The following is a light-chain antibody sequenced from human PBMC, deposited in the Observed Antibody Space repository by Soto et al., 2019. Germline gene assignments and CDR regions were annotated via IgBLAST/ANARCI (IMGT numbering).Light chain of an antibody. J-gene: IGLJ1*01. CDR1: SGDVGGYNY. Sequence: QSVLTQPASVSGSPGQTITISCTGTSGDVGGYNYVSWYQQLPGKAPKLMISEVSNRPSGVSNRFSGSKSGNTASLTISGLQAEDEADYYCTSYTSSRTFVFGTGTKLTVL. CDR3: TSYTSSRTFV. V-gene: IGLV2-14*01. CDR2: EVS.